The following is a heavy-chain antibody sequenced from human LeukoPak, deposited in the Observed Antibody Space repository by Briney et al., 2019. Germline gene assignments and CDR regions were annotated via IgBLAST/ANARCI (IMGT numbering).Heavy chain of an antibody. CDR3: ARRPGFRGYFDY. D-gene: IGHD2-15*01. Sequence: SETLSLTCAVSGGSFSGYYWSWIRQPPGKGLEWIGSIYYSGSTYYNPSLKSRVTISVDTSKNQFSLKLSSVTAADTAVYYCARRPGFRGYFDYWGQGTLVTVSS. J-gene: IGHJ4*02. CDR1: GGSFSGYY. CDR2: IYYSGST. V-gene: IGHV4-39*01.